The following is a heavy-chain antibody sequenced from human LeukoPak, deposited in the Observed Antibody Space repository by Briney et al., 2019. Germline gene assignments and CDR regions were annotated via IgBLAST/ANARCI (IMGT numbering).Heavy chain of an antibody. V-gene: IGHV3-49*03. J-gene: IGHJ4*02. Sequence: PGRSLRLSCTASGSTFDDYAMSWFRQAPGKGLEWVGFIRSKGYGGTTEYAASVKGRFTISRDDSKSIAYLQMNSLKTEDTAVYYCASPQRGSNEWNYFWGQGTLVAVSS. CDR1: GSTFDDYA. CDR3: ASPQRGSNEWNYF. D-gene: IGHD3-3*01. CDR2: IRSKGYGGTT.